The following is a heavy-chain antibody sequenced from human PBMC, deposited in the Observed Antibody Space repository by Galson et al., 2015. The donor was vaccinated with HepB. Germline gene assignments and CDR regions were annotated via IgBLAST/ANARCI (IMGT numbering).Heavy chain of an antibody. CDR2: INPNSGGT. CDR3: AVRGFQGIPDYYGMDV. CDR1: GYTFTGYY. V-gene: IGHV1-2*04. Sequence: SVKVSCKASGYTFTGYYMHWVRQAPGQGLEWMGWINPNSGGTNYAQKFQGWVTMTRDTSISTAYMELSRLRSDDTAVYYCAVRGFQGIPDYYGMDVWGQGTTVTVSS. J-gene: IGHJ6*02. D-gene: IGHD6-13*01.